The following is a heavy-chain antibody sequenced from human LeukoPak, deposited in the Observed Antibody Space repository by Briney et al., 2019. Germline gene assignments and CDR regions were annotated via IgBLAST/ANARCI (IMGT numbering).Heavy chain of an antibody. D-gene: IGHD2-15*01. J-gene: IGHJ6*02. CDR1: GYTFTNYA. Sequence: ASVKVSCTGSGYTFTNYAVHWVRQAPGQRLEWLGWINPGNGDTKYSQNFQGRVTVTSDTSAATAYVELNSLTSEDTAVYYCARERWHCRVNCYSVYYYALDVWGQGTTVTVSS. CDR3: ARERWHCRVNCYSVYYYALDV. CDR2: INPGNGDT. V-gene: IGHV1-3*01.